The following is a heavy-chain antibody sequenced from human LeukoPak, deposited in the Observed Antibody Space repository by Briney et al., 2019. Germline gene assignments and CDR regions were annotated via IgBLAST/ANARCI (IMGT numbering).Heavy chain of an antibody. CDR1: GGSISSGSYY. Sequence: KPSETLSLTCTVSGGSISSGSYYWRWIRQPPGKGLEWIGYIYYTGSTNYNPSLKSRVTISADTSKNQFSLNLNSVTAADTAEYYCARAPGSAYYPYYYMDVWGKGTTVTVSS. J-gene: IGHJ6*03. CDR2: IYYTGST. CDR3: ARAPGSAYYPYYYMDV. V-gene: IGHV4-61*01. D-gene: IGHD6-19*01.